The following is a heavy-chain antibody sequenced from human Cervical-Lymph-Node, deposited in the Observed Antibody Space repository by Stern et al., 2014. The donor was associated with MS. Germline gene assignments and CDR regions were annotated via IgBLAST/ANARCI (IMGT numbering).Heavy chain of an antibody. CDR2: TLPGESNI. Sequence: EVQLVESGPEVKRPGESLKISCQASGYTFTSYWIGWVRQMPGKGLEGIAITLPGESNIRYSPPFQGQVAISADKSSSTAYLQWNNLKASDTAIYYCARQRYFDYWGQGTLVTVSS. CDR3: ARQRYFDY. CDR1: GYTFTSYW. V-gene: IGHV5-51*01. J-gene: IGHJ4*02.